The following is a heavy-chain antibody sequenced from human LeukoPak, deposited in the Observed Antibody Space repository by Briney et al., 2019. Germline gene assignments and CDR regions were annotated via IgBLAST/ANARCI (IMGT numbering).Heavy chain of an antibody. CDR1: GYTFTSYG. Sequence: ASVKVSCKASGYTFTSYGISWVRQPPGQGLEWMGWISAYNGNTNYAQKLQGRVTMTTDTSTSTAYMELRSLRSDDTAVYYCARDQPLRTSTTGTTLTDYWGQGTLVTVSS. D-gene: IGHD1-1*01. J-gene: IGHJ4*02. CDR3: ARDQPLRTSTTGTTLTDY. V-gene: IGHV1-18*01. CDR2: ISAYNGNT.